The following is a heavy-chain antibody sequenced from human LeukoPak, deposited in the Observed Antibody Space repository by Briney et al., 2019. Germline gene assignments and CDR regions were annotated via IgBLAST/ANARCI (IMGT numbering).Heavy chain of an antibody. V-gene: IGHV1-2*02. D-gene: IGHD6-13*01. J-gene: IGHJ6*02. CDR3: ARVFRRYIAAAGYGMDV. CDR1: GYTFTGYY. CDR2: INPNSGGT. Sequence: ASVKVSCKASGYTFTGYYMHWVRQAPGQGLEWMGWINPNSGGTNYAQKFQGRVTMTRDTSISTAYMELSRLRSDDTAVYYCARVFRRYIAAAGYGMDVWGQGTTVTVSS.